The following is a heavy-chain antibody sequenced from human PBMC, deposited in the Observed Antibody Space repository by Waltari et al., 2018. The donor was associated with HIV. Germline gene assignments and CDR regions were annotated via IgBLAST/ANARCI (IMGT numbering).Heavy chain of an antibody. CDR1: GFTFGDYA. J-gene: IGHJ4*02. V-gene: IGHV3-49*03. D-gene: IGHD5-18*01. CDR3: SRSRGYSYGYADY. CDR2: IRSKTYGGTT. Sequence: EVQLVATGGGLVQSGRSLRLSCTASGFTFGDYATGWFRQAPGKGLEWVGFIRSKTYGGTTEYAASVKDRFTISRDDSKSIAYLQMNSLKTEDTAVYYCSRSRGYSYGYADYWGQGTLVTVSS.